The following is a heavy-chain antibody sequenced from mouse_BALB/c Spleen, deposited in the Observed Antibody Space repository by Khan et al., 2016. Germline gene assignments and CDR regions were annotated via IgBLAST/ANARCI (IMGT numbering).Heavy chain of an antibody. Sequence: QVQLKESGAELVRPGASVTLSCKASGYTFSDYEMHWVKQTPVHGLQWIGSIDPETGGTAYTQKFKGQATLTAGRSSSTFYMELRSLTSEDSAVYYCTRKGIFYGTYDFDSWGQGTTLTVSS. CDR3: TRKGIFYGTYDFDS. J-gene: IGHJ2*01. D-gene: IGHD2-1*01. CDR1: GYTFSDYE. CDR2: IDPETGGT. V-gene: IGHV1-15*01.